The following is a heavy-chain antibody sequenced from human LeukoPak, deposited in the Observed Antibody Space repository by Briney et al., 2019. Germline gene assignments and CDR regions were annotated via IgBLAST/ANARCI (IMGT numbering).Heavy chain of an antibody. V-gene: IGHV3-23*01. D-gene: IGHD3-16*01. CDR2: ISGSGGST. CDR3: AKGYYDYVWGSYYFDY. CDR1: GFTFSSYA. J-gene: IGHJ4*02. Sequence: GGSLRLSCAASGFTFSSYAMRWVRQAPGKGLEWVSAISGSGGSTYYADSVKGRFTISRDNSRDTLYLQMNSLRAEDTAVYYCAKGYYDYVWGSYYFDYWGQGTLVTVSS.